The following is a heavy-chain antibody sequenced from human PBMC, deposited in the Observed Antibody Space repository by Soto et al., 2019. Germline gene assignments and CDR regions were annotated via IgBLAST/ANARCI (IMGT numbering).Heavy chain of an antibody. Sequence: QVQLVQSGAEVKKPGSSVKVSCKASGGTFGSHAIHWVRLAPGQGLEWMGGIIPFYGTANYGQKFQGRVTIMADGSRTTAYMELSSLRSEDTAVYYCARVSGWSHGGAYDMDVWGQGTSVTVSS. CDR2: IIPFYGTA. J-gene: IGHJ6*01. CDR3: ARVSGWSHGGAYDMDV. D-gene: IGHD6-19*01. V-gene: IGHV1-69*12. CDR1: GGTFGSHA.